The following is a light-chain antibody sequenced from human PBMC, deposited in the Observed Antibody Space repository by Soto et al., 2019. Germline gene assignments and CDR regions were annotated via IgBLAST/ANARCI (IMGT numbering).Light chain of an antibody. Sequence: AIRMTRSPSSLSAYTGDRVTITCRASQGISSYLAWYQQKPGKAPKLLIYAATRLHSGVPPRFSGSGYGTDFTLTITSLQLEDFATYYCQQSDVSPWTFGQGTKVDIK. V-gene: IGKV1-8*01. CDR2: AAT. CDR3: QQSDVSPWT. CDR1: QGISSY. J-gene: IGKJ1*01.